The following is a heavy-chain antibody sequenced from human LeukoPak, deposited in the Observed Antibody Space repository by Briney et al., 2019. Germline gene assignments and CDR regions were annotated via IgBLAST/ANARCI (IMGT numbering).Heavy chain of an antibody. CDR1: GYSFTSYW. Sequence: GESLKISCKGSGYSFTSYWIGWVRQMPGKGLEWMGIMYPGDSDTRYSPSFQGQVIISVDKSISTAYLQWSSLKASDTAMYYCARPQRGYNYLALDIWGQGTMVTVSS. D-gene: IGHD5-24*01. J-gene: IGHJ3*02. CDR3: ARPQRGYNYLALDI. CDR2: MYPGDSDT. V-gene: IGHV5-51*01.